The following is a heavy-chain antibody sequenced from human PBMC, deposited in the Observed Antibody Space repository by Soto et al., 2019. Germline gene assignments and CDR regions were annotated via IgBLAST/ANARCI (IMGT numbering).Heavy chain of an antibody. CDR3: ARDRGPSSGYYPYWFDP. CDR2: IIPIFGTA. V-gene: IGHV1-69*12. J-gene: IGHJ5*02. D-gene: IGHD3-22*01. Sequence: QVQLVQSGAEVKKPGSSVKVSCKASGGTFSSYAITWVRQAPGQGLEWMGGIIPIFGTANYAQKFQGRVTITADESTSTAYMELSSVRSEDTAVYYCARDRGPSSGYYPYWFDPWGLGTLVTVSS. CDR1: GGTFSSYA.